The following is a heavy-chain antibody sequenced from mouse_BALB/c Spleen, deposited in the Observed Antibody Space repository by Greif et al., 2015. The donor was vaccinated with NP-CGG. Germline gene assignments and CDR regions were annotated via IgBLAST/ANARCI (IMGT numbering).Heavy chain of an antibody. J-gene: IGHJ1*01. Sequence: VQLQQSGAELVRPGASVKLSCKASGYTFTSYWINWVKQRPGQGLEWIGNIYPSDSYTDYNQKFKDKATLTVDKSSSTAYMQLSSPTSEDSAVYYCTRRDDGYPLYWYFDVWGAGTTVTVSS. CDR3: TRRDDGYPLYWYFDV. V-gene: IGHV1-69*02. D-gene: IGHD2-3*01. CDR1: GYTFTSYW. CDR2: IYPSDSYT.